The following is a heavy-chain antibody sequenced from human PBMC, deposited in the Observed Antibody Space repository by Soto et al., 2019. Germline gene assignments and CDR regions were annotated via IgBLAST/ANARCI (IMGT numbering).Heavy chain of an antibody. J-gene: IGHJ6*04. V-gene: IGHV1-3*01. CDR2: INAGNGNT. Sequence: QIQLVQSGAEVKKPGASVKVSGKASGYTLTSYAMHWERQAPGQRLEWMGWINAGNGNTKYSQKFQGRVTITRDTSASTAYMELSSLRSEDTAVYYCARVAGLGSSSGAGMDVWGKGTTVTVSS. D-gene: IGHD6-13*01. CDR1: GYTLTSYA. CDR3: ARVAGLGSSSGAGMDV.